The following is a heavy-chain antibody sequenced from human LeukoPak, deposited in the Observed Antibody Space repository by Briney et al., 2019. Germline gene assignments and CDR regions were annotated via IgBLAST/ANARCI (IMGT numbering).Heavy chain of an antibody. Sequence: SVKVSCKASGGTLSSYAISWVRQAPGQGLEWMGGIIPIFGTANYAQKFQDRVTITADESTNTAYMELNSLRSEDTAVYYCARERMYSGLDYWGQGTLVTVSS. CDR3: ARERMYSGLDY. CDR2: IIPIFGTA. J-gene: IGHJ4*02. V-gene: IGHV1-69*13. CDR1: GGTLSSYA. D-gene: IGHD6-13*01.